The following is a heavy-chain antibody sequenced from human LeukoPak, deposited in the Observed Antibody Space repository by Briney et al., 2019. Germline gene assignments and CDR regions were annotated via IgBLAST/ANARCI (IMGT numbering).Heavy chain of an antibody. V-gene: IGHV4-4*07. CDR2: IYTSGST. CDR3: ARDRGYSYAFDY. Sequence: PSETLSLTCTVSGRSISSYYWSWIRQPAGKGQEWIGRIYTSGSTNYNPSLKSRVTISIDTSKNQFSLKLNSVTAADTAVYYCARDRGYSYAFDYWGQGTLLTVSS. CDR1: GRSISSYY. D-gene: IGHD5-18*01. J-gene: IGHJ4*02.